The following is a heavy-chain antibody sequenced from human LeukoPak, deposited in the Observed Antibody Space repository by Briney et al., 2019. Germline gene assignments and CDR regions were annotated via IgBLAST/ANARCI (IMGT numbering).Heavy chain of an antibody. J-gene: IGHJ6*03. CDR1: GGTFSSYA. D-gene: IGHD2-2*02. CDR2: IIPIFGTA. Sequence: SVKVSCKASGGTFSSYAISWVRQTPGQGLEWMGGIIPIFGTANYAQKFQGRVTITADESTSTAYMELSSLRSEDTAVYYCARGCSSTSCYIPYYYMDVWGKGTTVTVSS. CDR3: ARGCSSTSCYIPYYYMDV. V-gene: IGHV1-69*01.